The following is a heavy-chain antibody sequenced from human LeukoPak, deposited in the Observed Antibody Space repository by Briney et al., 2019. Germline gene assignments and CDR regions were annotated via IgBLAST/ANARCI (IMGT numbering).Heavy chain of an antibody. J-gene: IGHJ4*02. CDR2: INHSGST. CDR3: AGGPPYGSGSYDY. V-gene: IGHV4-34*01. D-gene: IGHD3-10*01. Sequence: SETLSLTCAVYGGSFSGYYWSWIRQPPGKGLEWIGEINHSGSTNYNPSLKSRCTISVDTSKNQFSLKLSSVTAADTAVYYCAGGPPYGSGSYDYWGQGTLVTVSS. CDR1: GGSFSGYY.